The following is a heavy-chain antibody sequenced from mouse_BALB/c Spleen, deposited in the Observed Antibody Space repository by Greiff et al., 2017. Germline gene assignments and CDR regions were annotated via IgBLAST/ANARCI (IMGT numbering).Heavy chain of an antibody. CDR2: IYPSDSYT. CDR3: TRCYGSSYFDY. CDR1: GYAFSSSW. V-gene: IGHV1S126*01. J-gene: IGHJ2*01. Sequence: QVQLQQSGPELVKPGASVKISCKASGYAFSSSWMNWVKQRPGQGLEWIGNIYPSDSYTNYNQKFKDKATLTVDKSSSTAYMQLSSPTSEDSAVYYCTRCYGSSYFDYWGQGTTLTVSS. D-gene: IGHD1-1*01.